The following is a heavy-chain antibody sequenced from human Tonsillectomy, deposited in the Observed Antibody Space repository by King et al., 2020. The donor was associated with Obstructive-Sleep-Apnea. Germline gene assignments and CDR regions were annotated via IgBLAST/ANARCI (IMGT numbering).Heavy chain of an antibody. CDR2: INLSGGT. Sequence: VQLQQLGAGLLKPSETLSLTCAVYGGSFSGYYWSWILQPPGKGLDWIGEINLSGGTNYTPSLKSRDTLSVDTSKNQFSLKLNSVTAADTAVYFCARAVGYYASSAQIDYWGQGTLVTVSS. J-gene: IGHJ4*02. D-gene: IGHD3-22*01. V-gene: IGHV4-34*01. CDR1: GGSFSGYY. CDR3: ARAVGYYASSAQIDY.